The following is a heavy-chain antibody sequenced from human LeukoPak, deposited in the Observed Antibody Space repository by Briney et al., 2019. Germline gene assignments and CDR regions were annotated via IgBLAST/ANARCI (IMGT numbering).Heavy chain of an antibody. D-gene: IGHD3-3*01. V-gene: IGHV1-8*01. J-gene: IGHJ4*02. CDR2: MNPNRGDT. Sequence: ASVKVSCKASGYTFTSYDIHWVRQATGQGLEWMGRMNPNRGDTDYAQKFQGRVTMTRDTSISTAYMELSSLRSEDTALYYCARGVYDFWSGYNFDYWGQGTLVTVSS. CDR1: GYTFTSYD. CDR3: ARGVYDFWSGYNFDY.